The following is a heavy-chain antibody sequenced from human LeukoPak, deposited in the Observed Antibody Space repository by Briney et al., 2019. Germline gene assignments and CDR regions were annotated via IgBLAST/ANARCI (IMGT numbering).Heavy chain of an antibody. V-gene: IGHV3-74*01. Sequence: PGGSLRLSCAASGFTFSSYWMHWVRQAPGKGLVWVSRINSDGSSTSYADSVKGRFTISRDNAKNTLYLQMNSLRAEDTAVYYCARGRLGIAAAGTATPTYYFDYWGQGTLVTVSS. CDR2: INSDGSST. D-gene: IGHD6-13*01. J-gene: IGHJ4*02. CDR3: ARGRLGIAAAGTATPTYYFDY. CDR1: GFTFSSYW.